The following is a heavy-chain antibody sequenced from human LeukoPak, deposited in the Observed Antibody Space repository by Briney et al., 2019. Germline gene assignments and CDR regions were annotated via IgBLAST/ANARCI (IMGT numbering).Heavy chain of an antibody. V-gene: IGHV3-20*04. CDR2: INWNGDNT. CDR1: GFTFDDYG. Sequence: GGSLRLSCAASGFTFDDYGMNWVRLAPGKGLEWVSGINWNGDNTHYADSVKGRFTISRDNAKNSLYLQMNSLRAEDTALYYCARGSTYYDILTGYHYYFDYWGQGALVTVSS. J-gene: IGHJ4*02. D-gene: IGHD3-9*01. CDR3: ARGSTYYDILTGYHYYFDY.